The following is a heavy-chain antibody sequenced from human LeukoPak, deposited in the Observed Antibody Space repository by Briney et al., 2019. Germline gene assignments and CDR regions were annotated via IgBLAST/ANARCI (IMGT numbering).Heavy chain of an antibody. D-gene: IGHD6-19*01. CDR3: ARVGSSGWYVHPTLDY. CDR2: INPNSGDT. Sequence: ASVKVSCKASGYTFTGYYIHWVRQAPGQGLEWMGWINPNSGDTNYARKFQGRVTVTRDTSISTAYMDLSWLRSDDTAVYYCARVGSSGWYVHPTLDYWGQGTLVTVSS. V-gene: IGHV1-2*02. J-gene: IGHJ4*02. CDR1: GYTFTGYY.